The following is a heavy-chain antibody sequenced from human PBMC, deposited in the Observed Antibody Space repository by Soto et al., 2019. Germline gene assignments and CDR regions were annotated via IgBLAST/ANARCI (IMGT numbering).Heavy chain of an antibody. Sequence: GGSLRLSCAASGFTFSSYSMNWVRQAPGKGLEWVSSISSSSSYIYYADSVKGRFTISRDNAKNSLYLQMNSLRAEDTAVYYCAAGLEPPAAIDYGDYTDYWGQGTLVTVSS. D-gene: IGHD2-2*01. V-gene: IGHV3-21*01. J-gene: IGHJ4*02. CDR1: GFTFSSYS. CDR2: ISSSSSYI. CDR3: AAGLEPPAAIDYGDYTDY.